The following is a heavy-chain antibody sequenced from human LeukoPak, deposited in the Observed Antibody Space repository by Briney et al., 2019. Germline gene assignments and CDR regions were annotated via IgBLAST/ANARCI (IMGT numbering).Heavy chain of an antibody. Sequence: GGSLRLSCAASGFTFSSYWMHWVRQAPGKGLVWVSRINSDGSSTSYADSVKGRFTISRDNAKNTLYLQMNSLGAEDTAVYYCAREDSEYCSSTSCPNYYYGMDVWGQGTTVTVSS. CDR1: GFTFSSYW. V-gene: IGHV3-74*01. J-gene: IGHJ6*02. CDR3: AREDSEYCSSTSCPNYYYGMDV. CDR2: INSDGSST. D-gene: IGHD2-2*01.